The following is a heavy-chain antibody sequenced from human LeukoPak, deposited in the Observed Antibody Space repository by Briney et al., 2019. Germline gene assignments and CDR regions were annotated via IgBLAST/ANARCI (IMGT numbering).Heavy chain of an antibody. J-gene: IGHJ5*02. CDR1: GGSISSYY. V-gene: IGHV4-4*07. Sequence: SETLSLTCTVSGGSISSYYWSWIRQPAGKGLEWIGRIYTSGSTNYNPSPKSRDTMSVDTSKNQFSLKLSSVTAADTAVYYCAREYSSGWYGSVGPFDPWGQGTLVTVSS. CDR2: IYTSGST. D-gene: IGHD6-19*01. CDR3: AREYSSGWYGSVGPFDP.